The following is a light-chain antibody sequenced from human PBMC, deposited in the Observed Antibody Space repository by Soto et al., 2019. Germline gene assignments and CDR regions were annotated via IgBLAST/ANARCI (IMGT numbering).Light chain of an antibody. CDR3: TSYAGSSNWV. Sequence: QSALTQPPSASGSPGQSVTISCTGTGSDIGTYKYVSWYQQHPGQAPKLMIYEVNKRPSGVPDRFSGSKSGNTASLTVSGLQSEDEGDYDCTSYAGSSNWVFGGGTKRTVL. V-gene: IGLV2-8*01. CDR1: GSDIGTYKY. J-gene: IGLJ3*02. CDR2: EVN.